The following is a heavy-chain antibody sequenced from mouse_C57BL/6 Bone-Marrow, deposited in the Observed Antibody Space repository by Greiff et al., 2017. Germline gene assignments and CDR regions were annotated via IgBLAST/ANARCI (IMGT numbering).Heavy chain of an antibody. J-gene: IGHJ4*01. CDR1: GYTFTSYW. V-gene: IGHV1-59*01. CDR3: ARPHYYAMDY. CDR2: IDPSDSYT. Sequence: QVQLQQPGAELVRPGTSVKLSCKASGYTFTSYWMHWVKQRPGQGLEWIGVIDPSDSYTNYNQKFKGKATLTVDTSSSTAYMQLSSLTSEDSAVSYCARPHYYAMDYWGQGTSVTVSS.